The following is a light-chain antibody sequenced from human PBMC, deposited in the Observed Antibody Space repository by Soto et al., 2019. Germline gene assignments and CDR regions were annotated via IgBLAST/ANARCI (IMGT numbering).Light chain of an antibody. V-gene: IGKV3-20*01. CDR3: QQYAYSRT. J-gene: IGKJ1*01. CDR1: QTVSSNY. CDR2: HAS. Sequence: EIVLTQSPGTLSVSPGERVTLSCRASQTVSSNYLAWYQQRRGQAPRLLIYHASTRATGIPDRFSGSGSGTDFTLTISTLEPEDFAVYYCQQYAYSRTFGQGTEVEIK.